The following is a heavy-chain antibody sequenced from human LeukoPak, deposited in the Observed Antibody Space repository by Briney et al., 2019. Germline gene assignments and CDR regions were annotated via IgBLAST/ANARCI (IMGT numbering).Heavy chain of an antibody. Sequence: GGSLRLSCAASGFTFSSYSMNWVCQAPGKGLEWVSSISSSSSYIYHADSVKGRFTISRDNAKNSLYLQMNSLRAEDTAVYYCARGGYYDFWSGPAQKYGMDVWGQGTTVTVSS. J-gene: IGHJ6*02. CDR2: ISSSSSYI. D-gene: IGHD3-3*01. CDR3: ARGGYYDFWSGPAQKYGMDV. CDR1: GFTFSSYS. V-gene: IGHV3-21*01.